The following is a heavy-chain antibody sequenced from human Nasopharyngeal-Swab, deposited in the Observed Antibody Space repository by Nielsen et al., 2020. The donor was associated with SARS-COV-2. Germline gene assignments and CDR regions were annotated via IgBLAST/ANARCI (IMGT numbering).Heavy chain of an antibody. CDR1: GITVSDNY. CDR2: IESDGTT. CDR3: AKARTFGWNHQVPWFDP. J-gene: IGHJ5*02. Sequence: GESLKISCAASGITVSDNYMTWVRQVPGKGLEWVSLIESDGTTYYSDSVKGRFTISRDNAKNTVYLQMNSLRAEDTAVYYCAKARTFGWNHQVPWFDPWGQGTLVTVSS. D-gene: IGHD1-14*01. V-gene: IGHV3-53*01.